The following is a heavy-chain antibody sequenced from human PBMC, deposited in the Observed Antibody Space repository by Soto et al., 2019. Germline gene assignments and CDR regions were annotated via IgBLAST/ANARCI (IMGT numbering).Heavy chain of an antibody. CDR2: IYYSGST. D-gene: IGHD3-22*01. CDR3: ARQGYYYGSSGSAFDY. CDR1: GGSISSSSYY. V-gene: IGHV4-39*01. J-gene: IGHJ4*02. Sequence: SETLSLTCTVSGGSISSSSYYWGWIRQPPGKGLEWIGSIYYSGSTYYNPSLKSRVTISVDTSKNQFSLKLSSVTAADTAVYYCARQGYYYGSSGSAFDYWGQGTLVTVSS.